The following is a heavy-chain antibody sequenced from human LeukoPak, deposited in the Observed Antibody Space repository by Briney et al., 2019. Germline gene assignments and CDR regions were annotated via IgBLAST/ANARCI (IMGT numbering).Heavy chain of an antibody. D-gene: IGHD4-23*01. CDR3: ARVASTVVTTPLRDY. J-gene: IGHJ4*02. CDR2: INHSGST. V-gene: IGHV4-34*01. CDR1: DGSFSGYY. Sequence: SETLSLTCAVYDGSFSGYYWSWIRQPPGKGLEWIGEINHSGSTNYNPSLKSRVTISVDTSKNQFSLKLSSVTAADTAVYYCARVASTVVTTPLRDYWGQGTLVTVSS.